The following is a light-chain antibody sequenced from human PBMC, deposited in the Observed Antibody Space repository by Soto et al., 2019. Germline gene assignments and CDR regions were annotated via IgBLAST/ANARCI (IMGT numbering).Light chain of an antibody. Sequence: IVMTQSPATLSVSPGERATLSCRASQGIGSTLAWYQQKPGQTPRLLIYDASTRATGIPARFSGSGSGTDFALTISSLQSEDFAVYYCQQYDNWPLTFGGGTKVDIK. J-gene: IGKJ4*01. CDR2: DAS. CDR1: QGIGST. V-gene: IGKV3-15*01. CDR3: QQYDNWPLT.